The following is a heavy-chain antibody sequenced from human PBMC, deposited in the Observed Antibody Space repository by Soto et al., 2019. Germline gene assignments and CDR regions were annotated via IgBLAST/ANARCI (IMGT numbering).Heavy chain of an antibody. J-gene: IGHJ4*02. CDR3: AREYGLHGFDY. CDR1: GGSISSYY. Sequence: PSETLTLTCTVSGGSISSYYWSWIRQPPGKGLEWIGYIYYSGSTNYNPSLKSRVTISVDTSKNQFSLKLSSVTAADTAVYYCAREYGLHGFDYWGQGTLVTVSS. D-gene: IGHD2-21*01. V-gene: IGHV4-59*01. CDR2: IYYSGST.